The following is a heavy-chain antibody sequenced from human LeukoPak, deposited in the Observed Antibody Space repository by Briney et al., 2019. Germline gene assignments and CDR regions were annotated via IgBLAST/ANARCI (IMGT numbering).Heavy chain of an antibody. CDR1: EGTFSSYA. Sequence: SVKVSCKASEGTFSSYAISWVRQAPGQGLEWMGRIIPIFGIANYAQKFQGRVTITAGKSTSTAYMELSSLRSEDTAVYYCARDFDYGDYGGYFDYWGQGTLVTVSS. V-gene: IGHV1-69*04. D-gene: IGHD4-17*01. J-gene: IGHJ4*02. CDR3: ARDFDYGDYGGYFDY. CDR2: IIPIFGIA.